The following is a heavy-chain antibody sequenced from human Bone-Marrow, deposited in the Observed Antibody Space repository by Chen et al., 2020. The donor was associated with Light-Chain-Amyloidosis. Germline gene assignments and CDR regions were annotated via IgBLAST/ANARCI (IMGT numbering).Heavy chain of an antibody. J-gene: IGHJ6*02. Sequence: EVQLVESGGDLVQPGGSLRLSCAASGFTVNNYWMHWVRQAPGKGLVWVALMSSDGRTTTYSDSVKGRFTISRDNAKNTVSLQMNSLRAEDTAVYYCVSVLENLNMAVWGQGTTVTVSS. V-gene: IGHV3-74*03. CDR3: VSVLENLNMAV. CDR1: GFTVNNYW. D-gene: IGHD2-8*02. CDR2: MSSDGRTT.